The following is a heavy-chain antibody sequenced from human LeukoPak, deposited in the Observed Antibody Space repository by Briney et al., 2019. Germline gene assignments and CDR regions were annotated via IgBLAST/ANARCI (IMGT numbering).Heavy chain of an antibody. CDR2: INWNSGSI. V-gene: IGHV3-9*01. J-gene: IGHJ4*02. Sequence: PGGSLRLSCVASGFTFDDYAMHWVRQAPGKGLEWVSGINWNSGSIDYADSVKGRFTISRDNAKNFLYVQMNNLRAEDTALYYCAKGTQRGNSGWGYFIDYWGQGTLVTVSS. D-gene: IGHD3-10*01. CDR1: GFTFDDYA. CDR3: AKGTQRGNSGWGYFIDY.